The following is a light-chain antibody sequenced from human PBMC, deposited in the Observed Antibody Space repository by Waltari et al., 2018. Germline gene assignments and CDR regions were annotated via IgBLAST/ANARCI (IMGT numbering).Light chain of an antibody. CDR1: QSVGRS. J-gene: IGKJ1*01. CDR2: GAS. V-gene: IGKV3-20*01. Sequence: EIDLTQSPCTLSLSPGERATLSCWASQSVGRSLAWYQQKRGQAPRLLIYGASTRATGVPDRFSGSESGTDFSLTISRLEHEDFAVHYCQHYVRLPVTFGQGTKVEI. CDR3: QHYVRLPVT.